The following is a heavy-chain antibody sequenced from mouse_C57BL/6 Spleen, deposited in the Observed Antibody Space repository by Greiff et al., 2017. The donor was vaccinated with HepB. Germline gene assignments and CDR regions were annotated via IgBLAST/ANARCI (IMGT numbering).Heavy chain of an antibody. CDR1: GFTFSSYT. D-gene: IGHD1-1*01. V-gene: IGHV5-9*01. Sequence: EVQGVESGGGLVKPGGSLKLSCAASGFTFSSYTMSWVRQTPEKRLEWVATISGGGGNTYYPDSVKGRFTISRDNAKNTLYLQMSSLRSEDTALYYGARHYYGSHWYFDVWGTGTTVTVSS. CDR3: ARHYYGSHWYFDV. J-gene: IGHJ1*03. CDR2: ISGGGGNT.